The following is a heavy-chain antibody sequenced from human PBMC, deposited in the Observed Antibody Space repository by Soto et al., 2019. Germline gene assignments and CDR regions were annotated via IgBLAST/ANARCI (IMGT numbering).Heavy chain of an antibody. D-gene: IGHD1-1*01. J-gene: IGHJ3*02. Sequence: ASVKVSCKASGYTFTLRYLHWVRQAPGQALEWMGWITPFKSDTNYAQKFQDRVTITRDRSVSTAYMELSNLRSDDTAMYYCARSPFAGSDAFDIWGQGTMVTVSS. CDR2: ITPFKSDT. CDR1: GYTFTLRY. CDR3: ARSPFAGSDAFDI. V-gene: IGHV1-45*02.